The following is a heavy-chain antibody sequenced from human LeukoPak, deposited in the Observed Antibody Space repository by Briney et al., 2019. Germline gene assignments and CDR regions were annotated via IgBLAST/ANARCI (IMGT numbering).Heavy chain of an antibody. Sequence: KPSETLSLTCTVSGGSISSSSYYWGWIRQPPGKGLEWIGSIYYSGSTYYNPSLKSRVTISVDTSKNQFSLKLSSVTAADTAVYYCAREIVGATGWFDPWGQGTLVTVSS. J-gene: IGHJ5*02. CDR1: GGSISSSSYY. CDR2: IYYSGST. D-gene: IGHD1-26*01. CDR3: AREIVGATGWFDP. V-gene: IGHV4-39*01.